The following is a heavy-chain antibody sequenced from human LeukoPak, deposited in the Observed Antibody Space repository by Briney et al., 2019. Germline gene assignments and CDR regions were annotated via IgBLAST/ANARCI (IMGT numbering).Heavy chain of an antibody. Sequence: GGSLRLSCAASGFTFNICSMNWVRQAPGKGLEWVSYISSSGTAIYYADSLKGRFTISRDDAKNSLFLQMNSLRAEDTVIYYCARPSVYSDSKRQWEDYYYYYGMDVWAKGPLSPSP. V-gene: IGHV3-48*01. D-gene: IGHD6-13*01. CDR3: ARPSVYSDSKRQWEDYYYYYGMDV. CDR1: GFTFNICS. CDR2: ISSSGTAI. J-gene: IGHJ6*02.